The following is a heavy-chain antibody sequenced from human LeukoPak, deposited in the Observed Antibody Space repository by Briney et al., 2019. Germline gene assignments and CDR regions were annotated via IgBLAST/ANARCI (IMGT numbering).Heavy chain of an antibody. D-gene: IGHD3-22*01. CDR2: IYHSGST. J-gene: IGHJ4*02. V-gene: IGHV4-38-2*02. CDR3: ARVRYYDSSGYLTWGNYFDY. CDR1: GYSISSGYY. Sequence: SETLSLTCTVSGYSISSGYYWGWIRQPPGKGLEWIGSIYHSGSTYYNPSLKSRVTISVDTSKNQFSLKLSSVTAADTAVYYCARVRYYDSSGYLTWGNYFDYWGQGTLVTVSS.